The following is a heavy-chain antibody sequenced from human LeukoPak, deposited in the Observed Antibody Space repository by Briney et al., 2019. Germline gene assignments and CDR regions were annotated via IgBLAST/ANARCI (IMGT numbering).Heavy chain of an antibody. J-gene: IGHJ3*02. D-gene: IGHD4-11*01. CDR1: GGSISSYY. Sequence: SETLSLTCTVSGGSISSYYWSWIRQPPGKGLEWIGYIYYSGSTNYNPSLKIPVTISVDTSKNQFSLKLSSVTAADTAVYYCARVGLQYDAFDIWGQGTMVTVSS. V-gene: IGHV4-59*01. CDR3: ARVGLQYDAFDI. CDR2: IYYSGST.